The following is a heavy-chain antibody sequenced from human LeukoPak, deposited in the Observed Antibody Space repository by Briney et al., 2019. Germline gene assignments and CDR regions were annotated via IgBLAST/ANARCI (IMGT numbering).Heavy chain of an antibody. CDR1: GFTFGSYW. D-gene: IGHD6-13*01. J-gene: IGHJ4*02. Sequence: GSLRLSCAASGFTFGSYWMHWVRQAPGKGLVWVSRISSDGSSTTYADSVKGRFTISRDNAKNTLYLQMNSLRAEDTAVYYCGRGGKVEQLVLARWGQGSLVTVSS. CDR2: ISSDGSST. V-gene: IGHV3-74*01. CDR3: GRGGKVEQLVLAR.